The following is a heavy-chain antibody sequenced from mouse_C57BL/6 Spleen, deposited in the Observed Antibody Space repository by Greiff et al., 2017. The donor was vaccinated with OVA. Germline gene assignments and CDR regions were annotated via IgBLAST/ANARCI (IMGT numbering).Heavy chain of an antibody. Sequence: QVQLKQSGAELVKPGASVKLSCKASGYTFTEYTIHWVKQRSGQGLEWIGWFYPGSGSIKYNEKFKDKATLTADKSSSTVYMELSRLASEDSAVYCCARHEDNDHYFDYWGQGTTLTVSS. CDR1: GYTFTEYT. CDR3: ARHEDNDHYFDY. CDR2: FYPGSGSI. J-gene: IGHJ2*01. D-gene: IGHD2-3*01. V-gene: IGHV1-62-2*01.